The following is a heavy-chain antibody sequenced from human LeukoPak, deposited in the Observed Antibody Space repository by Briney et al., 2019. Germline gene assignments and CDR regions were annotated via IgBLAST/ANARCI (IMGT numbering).Heavy chain of an antibody. CDR3: ARSPAGDAWPPAYYMDV. D-gene: IGHD3-10*01. CDR1: EFSFSTYW. J-gene: IGHJ6*03. V-gene: IGHV3-7*01. Sequence: PGGSLRLSCAASEFSFSTYWMSRVRQAPGKGLEWVANIKEDGTEKYYVGSVKGRFTISRDNAKKSLYLQMNSLRDDDTAVYFCARSPAGDAWPPAYYMDVWGKGTTVTVSS. CDR2: IKEDGTEK.